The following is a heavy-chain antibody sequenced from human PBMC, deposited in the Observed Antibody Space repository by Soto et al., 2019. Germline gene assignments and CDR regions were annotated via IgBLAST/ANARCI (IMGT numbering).Heavy chain of an antibody. CDR1: GYSFTSYW. CDR2: IDPSDSYT. D-gene: IGHD5-18*01. J-gene: IGHJ4*02. V-gene: IGHV5-10-1*01. CDR3: TRLLTRRGYSYGYGLDY. Sequence: PGESLKISCKGSGYSFTSYWISWVRQMPGKGLEWMGRIDPSDSYTNYSPSFQGHVTISADKSISTAYLQWSSLKASDTAMYYCTRLLTRRGYSYGYGLDYWGQGTLVTVSS.